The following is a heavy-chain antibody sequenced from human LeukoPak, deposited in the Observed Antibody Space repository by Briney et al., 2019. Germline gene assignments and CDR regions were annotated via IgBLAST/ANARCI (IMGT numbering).Heavy chain of an antibody. V-gene: IGHV4-34*01. D-gene: IGHD3-16*02. CDR1: GGSFSGYY. CDR2: INHSGST. J-gene: IGHJ5*02. CDR3: AREGYYDYVWGSYRYTGYNWFDP. Sequence: SGTLSLTCAVYGGSFSGYYWSWIRQPPGKGLEWIGEINHSGSTNYNPSLKSRVTISVDTSKNQFSLKLSSVTAADTAVYYCAREGYYDYVWGSYRYTGYNWFDPWGQGTLVTVSS.